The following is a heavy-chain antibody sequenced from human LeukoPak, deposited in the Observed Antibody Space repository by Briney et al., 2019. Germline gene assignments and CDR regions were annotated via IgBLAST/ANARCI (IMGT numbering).Heavy chain of an antibody. CDR2: IYYSGST. Sequence: PSETLSLTCTVSGGSISSYYWSWVRQPPGKGLEWIGYIYYSGSTNYNPYLTSRVTISVDTSKNHFSLKLSSVPAAYTSVYYCARGVVWGSYRHFDYWGQGTLVTVSS. J-gene: IGHJ4*02. CDR3: ARGVVWGSYRHFDY. V-gene: IGHV4-59*01. CDR1: GGSISSYY. D-gene: IGHD3-16*02.